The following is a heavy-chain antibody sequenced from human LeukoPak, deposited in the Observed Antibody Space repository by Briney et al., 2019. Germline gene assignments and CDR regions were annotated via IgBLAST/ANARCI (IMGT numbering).Heavy chain of an antibody. V-gene: IGHV3-21*01. Sequence: GSLRLSCAASGFTFSSYSMNWVRQAPGKGLEWVSSISSSSSYIYYADSVKGRFTISRDNAKNSLYLQMNSLRAEDTAVYYCARDHEGGYDILTGYYRPHGYYYGMDVWGQGTTVTVSS. CDR3: ARDHEGGYDILTGYYRPHGYYYGMDV. CDR1: GFTFSSYS. J-gene: IGHJ6*02. CDR2: ISSSSSYI. D-gene: IGHD3-9*01.